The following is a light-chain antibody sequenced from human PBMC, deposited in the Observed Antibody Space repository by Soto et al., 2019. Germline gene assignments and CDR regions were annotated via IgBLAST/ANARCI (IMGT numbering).Light chain of an antibody. CDR1: QSVDTN. V-gene: IGKV3D-15*01. CDR3: QQSHSSPPNT. Sequence: EIVMTQSPATLSLSPGDTATLSCRASQSVDTNLAWYVQKPGQAPRRLMYGVSTWGTGVTARFSGSGSGTEFTVTISSLQLEDLATYYCQQSHSSPPNTFGQGTTVEMK. CDR2: GVS. J-gene: IGKJ2*01.